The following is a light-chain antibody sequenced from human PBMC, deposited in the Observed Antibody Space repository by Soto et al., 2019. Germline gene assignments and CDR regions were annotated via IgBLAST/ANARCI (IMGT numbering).Light chain of an antibody. CDR1: NIGSKN. CDR2: DEC. J-gene: IGLJ1*01. Sequence: SYELTQPPSVSVAPGQTATITCGGQNIGSKNVHWYQQKSGQAPVMVVYDECERPSGIPERFSGSNSRDTATLTISRVEAGDEADYYCQVWDRLSDYVFXSGTKV. CDR3: QVWDRLSDYV. V-gene: IGLV3-21*02.